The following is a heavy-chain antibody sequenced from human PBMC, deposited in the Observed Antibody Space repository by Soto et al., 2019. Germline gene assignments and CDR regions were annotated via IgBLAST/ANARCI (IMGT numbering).Heavy chain of an antibody. CDR1: GYTFTSYA. D-gene: IGHD6-19*01. J-gene: IGHJ5*02. CDR3: ARDPSHYSSGWYGKGWFDP. V-gene: IGHV1-3*01. Sequence: GASVKVSCKASGYTFTSYAMHWVRQAPGQRLEWMGWINAGNGNTKYSQKFQGRVTITRDTSASTAYMELSSLRSEDTAVYYCARDPSHYSSGWYGKGWFDPWGQGTLVTVSS. CDR2: INAGNGNT.